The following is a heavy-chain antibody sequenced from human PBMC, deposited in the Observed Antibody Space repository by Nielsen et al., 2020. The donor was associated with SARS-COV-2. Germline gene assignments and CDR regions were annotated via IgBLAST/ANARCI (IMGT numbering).Heavy chain of an antibody. Sequence: ASVKVSCKASGYTFTDYYIHWVRQAPGQGLEWMGWINPNSGGTDYAEKFQGRVSMTRDTSISTVYMELSSLRSEDTAVYYCATSPSVLAGHLFDYWGQGTLVTVSS. J-gene: IGHJ4*02. D-gene: IGHD6-19*01. CDR3: ATSPSVLAGHLFDY. V-gene: IGHV1-2*02. CDR1: GYTFTDYY. CDR2: INPNSGGT.